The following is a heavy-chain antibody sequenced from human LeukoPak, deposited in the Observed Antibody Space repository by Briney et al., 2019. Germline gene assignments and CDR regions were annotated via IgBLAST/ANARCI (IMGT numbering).Heavy chain of an antibody. CDR3: AKDFPVAGTEGDAFDI. CDR2: ISWNSGSI. J-gene: IGHJ3*02. V-gene: IGHV3-9*01. Sequence: GRSLRLSCAASGFTFDDYAMHWVRQAPGKGLEWVSGISWNSGSIGYADSVKGRFTISRDNAKNSLYLQMNSLRAEDTALYYCAKDFPVAGTEGDAFDIWGQGTMVTVSS. CDR1: GFTFDDYA. D-gene: IGHD6-19*01.